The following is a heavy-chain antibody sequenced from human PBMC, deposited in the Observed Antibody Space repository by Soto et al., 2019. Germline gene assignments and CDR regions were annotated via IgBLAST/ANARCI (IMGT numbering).Heavy chain of an antibody. V-gene: IGHV1-69*08. CDR1: GGSFNSHS. Sequence: QVQLVQSGAEVRKPGSSVKVSCEASGGSFNSHSFSWVRQAPGLGLEWVGRIIPILGITNHAQKFRGRVTISADKSTSTVYIELSSLRSEDTAVYYCAKDGRGIKHGDYYVIWHCDVWGRGTLVTVSS. CDR2: IIPILGIT. CDR3: AKDGRGIKHGDYYVIWHCDV. D-gene: IGHD4-17*01. J-gene: IGHJ2*01.